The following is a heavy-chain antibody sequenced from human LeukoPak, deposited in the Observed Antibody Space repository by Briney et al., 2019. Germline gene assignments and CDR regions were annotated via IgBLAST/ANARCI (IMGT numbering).Heavy chain of an antibody. CDR2: ISWNSGSI. CDR1: GFTFDDYA. CDR3: AKEQQYYYDSSGYKWFDP. V-gene: IGHV3-9*01. Sequence: GGSLRLSCAASGFTFDDYAMHWVRQAPGKGLEWVSGISWNSGSIGYADSVKGRFTISRDNAKNSLYLQMNSLRAEDTALYYCAKEQQYYYDSSGYKWFDPWGQGTLITVSS. D-gene: IGHD3-22*01. J-gene: IGHJ5*02.